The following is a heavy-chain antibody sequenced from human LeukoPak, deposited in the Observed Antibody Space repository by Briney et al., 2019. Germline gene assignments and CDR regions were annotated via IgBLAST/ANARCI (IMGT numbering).Heavy chain of an antibody. Sequence: PWGSLRLSRAASGLSLSVNYMTWVRQSPGKGLEWLSNIYRDGNTYYADSVNGRFSISRDDYKNTLYLEMNSLRAEDTALYYCARYTFRAVDIWGQGSMVTVSS. CDR3: ARYTFRAVDI. CDR1: GLSLSVNY. D-gene: IGHD2-2*02. V-gene: IGHV3-53*01. CDR2: IYRDGNT. J-gene: IGHJ3*02.